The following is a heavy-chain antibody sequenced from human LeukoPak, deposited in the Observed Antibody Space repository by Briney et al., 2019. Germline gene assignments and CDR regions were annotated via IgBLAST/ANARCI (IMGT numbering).Heavy chain of an antibody. J-gene: IGHJ3*02. CDR2: INPDSGGT. CDR3: ARGTLTAPRSAFDI. D-gene: IGHD1-14*01. CDR1: GYTFTGYY. Sequence: ASVKVSCKASGYTFTGYYMSWVRQAPGQGLEWMGWINPDSGGTHYAQNFQGWVTMTRDTSISTAYMELSRLRSDDTAVYYCARGTLTAPRSAFDIWGQGTMVTVSS. V-gene: IGHV1-2*04.